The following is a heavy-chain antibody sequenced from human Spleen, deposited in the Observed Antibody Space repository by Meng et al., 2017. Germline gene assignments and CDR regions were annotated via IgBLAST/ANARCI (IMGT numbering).Heavy chain of an antibody. CDR3: ARDLRRHCSSTSCYYFDY. CDR2: IYYSGST. D-gene: IGHD2-2*01. CDR1: GGSISSSSYY. J-gene: IGHJ4*02. Sequence: GSLRLSCTVSGGSISSSSYYWGWIRQPPGKGLEWIGSIYYSGSTYYNPSLKSRVTISVDTSKNQFSLKLSSVTAADTAVYYCARDLRRHCSSTSCYYFDYWGQGSLVTVSS. V-gene: IGHV4-39*07.